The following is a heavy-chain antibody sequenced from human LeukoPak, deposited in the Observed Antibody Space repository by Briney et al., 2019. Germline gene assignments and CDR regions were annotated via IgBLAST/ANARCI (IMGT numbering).Heavy chain of an antibody. CDR1: GYTFSSYY. CDR2: INPSSGST. D-gene: IGHD4-23*01. Sequence: ASVKASCKASGYTFSSYYMHWVRQAPGQGLEWVGIINPSSGSTSYAQKFQGRVTMTRDTSTSTVYMEVSSLYFDDTAVYYCAREEATTGVSWGQGTLVTVSS. J-gene: IGHJ4*02. V-gene: IGHV1-46*01. CDR3: AREEATTGVS.